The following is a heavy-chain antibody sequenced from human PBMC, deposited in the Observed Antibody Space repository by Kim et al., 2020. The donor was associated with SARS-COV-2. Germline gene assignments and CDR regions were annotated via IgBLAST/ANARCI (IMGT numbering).Heavy chain of an antibody. CDR1: GFTFSSYA. V-gene: IGHV3-23*01. Sequence: GGSLRLSCAASGFTFSSYAMSWVRQAPGKGLEWVSAISGSGGSTYYADSVKGRFTISRDNSKNTLYLQMNSLRAEDTAVYYCANGIVVVPADKYGMDVWGQGTAVTVSS. CDR2: ISGSGGST. CDR3: ANGIVVVPADKYGMDV. J-gene: IGHJ6*02. D-gene: IGHD2-2*01.